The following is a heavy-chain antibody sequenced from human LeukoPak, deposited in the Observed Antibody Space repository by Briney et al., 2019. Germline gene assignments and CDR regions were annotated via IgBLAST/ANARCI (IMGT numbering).Heavy chain of an antibody. Sequence: GGTLILSCAASGFTISSYAMSWVRQAPGKGLEWVAIVNQGATQKYYVDSVKGRFTISRDNAENSLYLQMNSLRAEDTAVYYCAKNTVSGGHYQYYMDVWGKGTTVTVSS. D-gene: IGHD4-11*01. CDR3: AKNTVSGGHYQYYMDV. J-gene: IGHJ6*03. CDR1: GFTISSYA. CDR2: VNQGATQK. V-gene: IGHV3-7*03.